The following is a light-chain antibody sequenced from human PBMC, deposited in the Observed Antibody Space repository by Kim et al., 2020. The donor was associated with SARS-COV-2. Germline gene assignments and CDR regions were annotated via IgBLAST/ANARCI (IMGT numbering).Light chain of an antibody. Sequence: SYELTQPLPVSVALGQTATIPRGGNNIENKNVHWYHQRPGQAPVLVMYRDKKRPSGIPERLSGFNSGNTATLTISRVEAGDEGDYYCQVWDSRTVVFGGGTQLTVL. CDR3: QVWDSRTVV. CDR2: RDK. J-gene: IGLJ2*01. CDR1: NIENKN. V-gene: IGLV3-9*01.